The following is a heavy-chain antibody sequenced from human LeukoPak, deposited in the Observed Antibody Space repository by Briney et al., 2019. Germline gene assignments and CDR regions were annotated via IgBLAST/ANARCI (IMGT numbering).Heavy chain of an antibody. V-gene: IGHV3-30*01. J-gene: IGHJ4*02. CDR1: GFTFSSYG. Sequence: GRSLRLSCAASGFTFSSYGMHWVRQAPGKGLEWVAVITNDGSNKYYADSVKGRFTISRDNSKNTLYLQMNSLRAEDTAVYYCARDLWVVVPAAPDYWGQGTLVTVSS. CDR3: ARDLWVVVPAAPDY. D-gene: IGHD2-2*01. CDR2: ITNDGSNK.